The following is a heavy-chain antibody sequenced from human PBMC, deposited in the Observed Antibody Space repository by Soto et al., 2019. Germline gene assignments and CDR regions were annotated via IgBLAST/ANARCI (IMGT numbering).Heavy chain of an antibody. J-gene: IGHJ2*01. CDR1: GYTFTSYA. V-gene: IGHV1-3*01. D-gene: IGHD6-19*01. Sequence: QVQLVQSGAEVKKPGASVKVSCKASGYTFTSYAMHWVRQAPGQRLEWMGWINAGNGNTKYSQKFQGRVTITRDTSASTAYMELSSLRSEDTAVYYCARELPCGWSYNWYFDLWGRGTLVTVSS. CDR2: INAGNGNT. CDR3: ARELPCGWSYNWYFDL.